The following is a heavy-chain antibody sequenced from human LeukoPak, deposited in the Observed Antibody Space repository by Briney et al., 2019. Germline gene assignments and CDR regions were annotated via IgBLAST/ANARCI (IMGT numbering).Heavy chain of an antibody. CDR1: GDSVSSNSAA. D-gene: IGHD3-3*01. CDR2: TYYRSKWYN. V-gene: IGHV6-1*01. J-gene: IGHJ5*02. Sequence: SQTLSLTCAISGDSVSSNSAAWNWNRQSPSRGLEWLGRTYYRSKWYNDYAVSVKSRITINPDTSKNQFSLQLNSVTPEDTAVYYCARDSSIFSGTAFFAPYNWFDPWGQGTLVTVSS. CDR3: ARDSSIFSGTAFFAPYNWFDP.